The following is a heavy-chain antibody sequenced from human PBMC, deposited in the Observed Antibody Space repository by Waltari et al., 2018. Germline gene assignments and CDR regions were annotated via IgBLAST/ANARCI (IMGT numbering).Heavy chain of an antibody. CDR2: ISYDGSNK. J-gene: IGHJ3*02. Sequence: QVQLVESGGGVVQPGRSLRLSCAASGFTFSSYAMHWVRQAPGKGLAWVAVISYDGSNKDYADSVKGRFTISRDNSKNTLYLQMNSLRAEDTAVYYCARGEDAFDIWGQGTMVTGSS. CDR1: GFTFSSYA. V-gene: IGHV3-30-3*01. CDR3: ARGEDAFDI.